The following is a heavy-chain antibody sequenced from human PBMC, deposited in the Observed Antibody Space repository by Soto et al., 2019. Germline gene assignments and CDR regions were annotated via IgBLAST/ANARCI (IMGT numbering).Heavy chain of an antibody. CDR1: GYTFTGYY. D-gene: IGHD2-2*02. CDR2: INPNSGGT. Sequence: QVQLVQSGAEVKKPGASVKVSCKASGYTFTGYYMHWVRQAPGQGLEWMGWINPNSGGTNYAQKFQGRVTMTRDTSISTAYMELSRLRSDDTAVYYCARSLGYCSSTSCYMGYYFDYWGQGTLVTVSS. CDR3: ARSLGYCSSTSCYMGYYFDY. J-gene: IGHJ4*02. V-gene: IGHV1-2*02.